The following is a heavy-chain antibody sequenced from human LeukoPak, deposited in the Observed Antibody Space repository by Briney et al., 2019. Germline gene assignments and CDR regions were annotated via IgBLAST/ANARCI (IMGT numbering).Heavy chain of an antibody. CDR1: GFTFSSYA. CDR3: ARAGYSNGWYYDY. V-gene: IGHV3-23*01. Sequence: GGSLRLSCAASGFTFSSYAMSWVRQAPGKGLEWVSGTSGSGGSTYYADSVKGRFTISRDNSKNTLYLQMNSLRAEDTAVYYCARAGYSNGWYYDYWGQGTLVTVSS. CDR2: TSGSGGST. J-gene: IGHJ4*02. D-gene: IGHD6-19*01.